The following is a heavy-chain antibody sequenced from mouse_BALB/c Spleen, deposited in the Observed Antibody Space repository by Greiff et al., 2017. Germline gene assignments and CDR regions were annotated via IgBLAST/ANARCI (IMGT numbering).Heavy chain of an antibody. CDR2: IWAGGST. Sequence: VKLMESGPGLVAPSQSLSITCTVSGFSLTSYGVHWVRQPPGKGLEWLGVIWAGGSTNYNSALMSRLSISKDNSKSQVFLKMNSLQTDDTAMYYCARDWGYGNYFYAMDYWGQGTSVTVSS. CDR1: GFSLTSYG. J-gene: IGHJ4*01. D-gene: IGHD2-10*02. V-gene: IGHV2-9*02. CDR3: ARDWGYGNYFYAMDY.